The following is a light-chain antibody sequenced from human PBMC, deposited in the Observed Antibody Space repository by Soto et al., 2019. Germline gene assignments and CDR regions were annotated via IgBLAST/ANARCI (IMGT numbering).Light chain of an antibody. Sequence: EIVMTQSPATQSVSPGERATLSCRANQSVSSMLAWYQQKPGQAPRLLIHGASTRATGIPARFSGSGSGTEFTLTISSLQSEDFAVYYCQQYNNWPPITFGQGTRLEIK. V-gene: IGKV3-15*01. CDR3: QQYNNWPPIT. J-gene: IGKJ5*01. CDR2: GAS. CDR1: QSVSSM.